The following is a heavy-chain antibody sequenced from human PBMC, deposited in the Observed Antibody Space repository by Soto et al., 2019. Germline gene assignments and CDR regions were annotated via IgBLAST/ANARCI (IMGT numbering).Heavy chain of an antibody. V-gene: IGHV1-2*04. Sequence: GASVKVSCKASGYTFTSYYMHWVRQAPGQGLEWMGWINPNSGGTNYAQKFQGWVTMTRDTSISTAYMELSRLRSDDTAVYYCARENRPTGRYFDYWGQGTLVTVSS. D-gene: IGHD3-10*01. J-gene: IGHJ4*02. CDR1: GYTFTSYY. CDR2: INPNSGGT. CDR3: ARENRPTGRYFDY.